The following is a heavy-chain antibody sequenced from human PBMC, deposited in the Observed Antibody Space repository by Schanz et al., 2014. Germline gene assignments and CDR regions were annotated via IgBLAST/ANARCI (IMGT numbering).Heavy chain of an antibody. CDR2: IWYDGNNK. CDR1: GFSFSRYG. Sequence: QIQLVESGGGVVQPGTSLRLSCTISGFSFSRYGMHWVRQAPGKGLEWVAVIWYDGNNKYYADSVKGRFTISRDNSKNILYLQMNSLRAEDTALYYCAKDPHKDYGGKPQTFDIWGQGTMVTVSS. J-gene: IGHJ3*02. V-gene: IGHV3-33*06. CDR3: AKDPHKDYGGKPQTFDI. D-gene: IGHD4-17*01.